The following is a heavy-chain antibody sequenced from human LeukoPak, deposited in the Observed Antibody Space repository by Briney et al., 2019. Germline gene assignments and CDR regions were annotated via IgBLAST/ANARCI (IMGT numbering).Heavy chain of an antibody. V-gene: IGHV3-15*01. CDR1: GFTFSSSA. D-gene: IGHD5-12*01. J-gene: IGHJ6*02. Sequence: PGGSLRLSCAASGFTFSSSAMSWVRQAPGKGLEWVGRIKSKTDGGTTDYAAPVKGRFTISRDDSKNTLYLQMNSLKTEDTAIYYCTTGGSPHYYYYGMDVWGQGTTVTVSS. CDR3: TTGGSPHYYYYGMDV. CDR2: IKSKTDGGTT.